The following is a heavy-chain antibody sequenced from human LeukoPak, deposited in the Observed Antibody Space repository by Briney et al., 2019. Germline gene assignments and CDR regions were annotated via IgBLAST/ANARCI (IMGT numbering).Heavy chain of an antibody. CDR1: GFTFSSYS. CDR2: ISSSSTI. D-gene: IGHD3-10*01. Sequence: GGSLRLSCAASGFTFSSYSMNWVRQAPGKGLEWVSYISSSSTIYYADSVKGRFTISRDNAKNSLYLQMNSLRAEDTAVYYCARDRGTMVRGVIIITGWFDPWGQGTLVTVSS. CDR3: ARDRGTMVRGVIIITGWFDP. V-gene: IGHV3-48*04. J-gene: IGHJ5*02.